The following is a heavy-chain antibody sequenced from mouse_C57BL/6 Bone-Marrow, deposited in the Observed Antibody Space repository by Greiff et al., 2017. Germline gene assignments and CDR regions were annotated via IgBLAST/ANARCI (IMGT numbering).Heavy chain of an antibody. Sequence: VQLQQSGPELVKPGASVKISCKASGYTFTDYYMNWVQQSHGKSLEWIGDINPNNGGTSYNQKFKGKATLTVDKSSSTAYLELRSLTSEDSAVYYCARATTVPLYYAMDYWGQGTSVTVSS. V-gene: IGHV1-26*01. D-gene: IGHD1-1*01. CDR3: ARATTVPLYYAMDY. J-gene: IGHJ4*01. CDR1: GYTFTDYY. CDR2: INPNNGGT.